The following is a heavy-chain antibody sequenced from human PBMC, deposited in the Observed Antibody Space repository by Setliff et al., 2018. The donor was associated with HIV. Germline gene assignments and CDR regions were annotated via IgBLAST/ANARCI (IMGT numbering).Heavy chain of an antibody. CDR3: ATSVATFDSVDY. D-gene: IGHD1-26*01. Sequence: GASVKVSCKASGYTFTRYDINWVRQATGQGLEWMGWMNPNSGNTGYAQKFQGRVTVTRNTSISTAYMELSSLRSEDTAVYYCATSVATFDSVDYWGQGTLVTVSS. CDR1: GYTFTRYD. CDR2: MNPNSGNT. V-gene: IGHV1-8*01. J-gene: IGHJ4*02.